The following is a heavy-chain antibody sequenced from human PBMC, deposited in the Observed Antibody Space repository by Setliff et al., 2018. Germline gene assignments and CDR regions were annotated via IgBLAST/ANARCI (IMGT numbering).Heavy chain of an antibody. V-gene: IGHV4-61*02. CDR2: IYTSGST. CDR3: ARGGYSYGLGGFPLDY. CDR1: GGSISSGCYY. Sequence: SETLSLTCAVSGGSISSGCYYWSWIRQPAGKGLEWIGRIYTSGSTNYNPSLKSRVTISVDTSKNQFSLKLSSVTAADTAVYYCARGGYSYGLGGFPLDYWGQGTLVTVSS. J-gene: IGHJ4*02. D-gene: IGHD5-18*01.